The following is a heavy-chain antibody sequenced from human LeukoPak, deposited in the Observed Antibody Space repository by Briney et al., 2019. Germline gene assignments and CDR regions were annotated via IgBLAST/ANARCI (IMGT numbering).Heavy chain of an antibody. V-gene: IGHV4-4*07. CDR3: AREPYYYYYYYMDV. CDR2: IYTSGSN. J-gene: IGHJ6*03. CDR1: GGSISSYY. Sequence: PSETLSLTCTVSGGSISSYYWSWLRQPAGKGLEWIGRIYTSGSNNYNPSLKSRVTMSVDTSKNQFSLKLSSVTAADTAMYYCAREPYYYYYYYMDVWGKGTTVTISS.